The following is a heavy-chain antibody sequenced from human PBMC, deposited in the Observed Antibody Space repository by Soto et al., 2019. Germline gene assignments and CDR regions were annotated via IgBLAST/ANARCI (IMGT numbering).Heavy chain of an antibody. CDR1: GFTFSSYA. V-gene: IGHV3-23*01. J-gene: IGHJ6*02. Sequence: GGSLRLSCAASGFTFSSYAMNWVRQAPGKGLEWVSAISASADNTYYADSVKGRFTISRDNSKNTLYLQMNSLRAEDTARYYCGKQAGVSYYYYYGMDVWGQGTTVTVSS. CDR3: GKQAGVSYYYYYGMDV. CDR2: ISASADNT.